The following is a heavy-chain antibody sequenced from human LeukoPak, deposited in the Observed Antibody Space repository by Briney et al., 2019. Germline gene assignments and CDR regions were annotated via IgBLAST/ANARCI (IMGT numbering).Heavy chain of an antibody. CDR2: GIPIFGTA. CDR1: GGTFSSYA. J-gene: IGHJ4*02. CDR3: ARDRVPDYYDSSGYFFFDY. D-gene: IGHD3-22*01. V-gene: IGHV1-69*01. Sequence: SVKGSSTASGGTFSSYAISWVRQAPGQGLEWMGGGIPIFGTAKYAQKFQGRVTITADESTSTAYMELSSLRLEDTAVYYCARDRVPDYYDSSGYFFFDYWGQGTLVTVSS.